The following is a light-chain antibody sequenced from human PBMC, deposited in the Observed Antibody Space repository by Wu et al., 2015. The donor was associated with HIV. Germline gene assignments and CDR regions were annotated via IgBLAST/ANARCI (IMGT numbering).Light chain of an antibody. J-gene: IGKJ1*01. Sequence: IVMTQSPATLSVSPGERATLSCRASQSVSSNLAWYQQKPGQAPRLLMYGGSTRATGIPGRFSGSGSGTEFTLTISSLQSEDFAVYYCQQYNNRPPWTFGQGTKVEIK. V-gene: IGKV3-15*01. CDR2: GGS. CDR1: QSVSSN. CDR3: QQYNNRPPWT.